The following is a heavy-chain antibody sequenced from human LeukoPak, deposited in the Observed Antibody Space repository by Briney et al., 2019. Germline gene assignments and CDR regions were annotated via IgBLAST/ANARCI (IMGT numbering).Heavy chain of an antibody. Sequence: PSETLSLTCTVSGDSISSSSYYWGWSRQPRGGGLEWIGCSYDSGSTYDNPFLKSRVPISVDTSKTLFALKLTSLSAAATAVLYCARAWYRRSSGYFDYWGQGTLVTVSS. V-gene: IGHV4-39*01. CDR1: GDSISSSSYY. J-gene: IGHJ4*02. D-gene: IGHD6-6*01. CDR2: SYDSGST. CDR3: ARAWYRRSSGYFDY.